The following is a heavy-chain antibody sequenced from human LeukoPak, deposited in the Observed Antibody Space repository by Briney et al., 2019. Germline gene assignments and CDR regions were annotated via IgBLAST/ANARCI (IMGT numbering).Heavy chain of an antibody. D-gene: IGHD1-26*01. CDR1: GGSISSYY. Sequence: SETLSLTCTVSGGSISSYYWSWIRQPPGKGLEWIGYIYYSGSTSYNPSLKSRVTISVDTSKNQFSLKLSSVTAADTAVYYCARGYSGSYGRFDYWGQGTLVTISS. V-gene: IGHV4-59*01. J-gene: IGHJ4*02. CDR3: ARGYSGSYGRFDY. CDR2: IYYSGST.